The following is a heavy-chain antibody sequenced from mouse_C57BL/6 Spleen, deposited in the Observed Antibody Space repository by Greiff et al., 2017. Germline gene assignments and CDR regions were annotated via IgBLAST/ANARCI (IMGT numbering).Heavy chain of an antibody. CDR1: GYAFSSSW. D-gene: IGHD2-4*01. CDR3: ARQYDYDGGYAMDD. J-gene: IGHJ4*01. V-gene: IGHV1-82*01. CDR2: IYPGDGDT. Sequence: QVQLKQSGPELVKPGASVKISCKASGYAFSSSWMNWVKQRPGKGLEWIGRIYPGDGDTNYNGKFKGKATLTADKSSSTAYMQLSSLTSEDSAVYVCARQYDYDGGYAMDDWGQGTSVTVSS.